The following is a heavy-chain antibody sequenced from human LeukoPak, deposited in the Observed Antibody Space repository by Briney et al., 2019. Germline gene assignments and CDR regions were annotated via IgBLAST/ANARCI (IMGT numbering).Heavy chain of an antibody. Sequence: GGSLRLSCAASGFTFSSYWMHWVRQAPGKGLVWVSRINTDGSSTSYADSVKGRFTISRDNAKNTLYLQMNSLRAEDTAVYYCARGAFDDYVWGSYRRYYFDYWGQGTLVTVSS. V-gene: IGHV3-74*01. CDR1: GFTFSSYW. J-gene: IGHJ4*02. D-gene: IGHD3-16*02. CDR2: INTDGSST. CDR3: ARGAFDDYVWGSYRRYYFDY.